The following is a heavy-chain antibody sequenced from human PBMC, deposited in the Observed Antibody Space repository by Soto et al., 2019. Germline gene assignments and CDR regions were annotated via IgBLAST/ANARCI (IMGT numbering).Heavy chain of an antibody. D-gene: IGHD1-26*01. Sequence: QVQLVXSGAEVKKPGSSVKVSCKASGGTFSSYALSWVRQAPGQGLEWMGGIIPMSGATNYAQKFQGRVTFTADESTNTAYLELTSLRSEDTAVYYCARGGPENDYWGQGTLVTVSS. J-gene: IGHJ4*02. CDR3: ARGGPENDY. CDR2: IIPMSGAT. V-gene: IGHV1-69*12. CDR1: GGTFSSYA.